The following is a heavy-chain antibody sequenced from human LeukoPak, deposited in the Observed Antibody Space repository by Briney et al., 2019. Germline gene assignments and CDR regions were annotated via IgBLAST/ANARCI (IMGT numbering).Heavy chain of an antibody. CDR1: GGSFSGYY. CDR3: ARGKYYDFWSGYYWNWFDP. D-gene: IGHD3-3*01. CDR2: INHSGST. V-gene: IGHV4-34*01. J-gene: IGHJ5*02. Sequence: SETLSPTCAVYGGSFSGYYWSWIRQPPGKGLEWIGEINHSGSTNYNPSLKSRVTISVDTSKNQFSLKLSSVTAADTAVYYCARGKYYDFWSGYYWNWFDPWGQGTWSPSPQ.